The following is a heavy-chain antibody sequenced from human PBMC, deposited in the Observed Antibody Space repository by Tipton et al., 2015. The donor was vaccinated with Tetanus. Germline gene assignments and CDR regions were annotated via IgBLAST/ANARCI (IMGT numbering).Heavy chain of an antibody. J-gene: IGHJ4*02. Sequence: SLRLSCAASGFTFSSYAMSWVRQAPGKGLEWVSAISGSGGSTYYADSVKGRFTISRDNSKNTLYLQMNSLRAEDTAVYYCAKDYYDSSGYYYEGYWGQGTLVTVSS. V-gene: IGHV3-23*01. D-gene: IGHD3-22*01. CDR3: AKDYYDSSGYYYEGY. CDR2: ISGSGGST. CDR1: GFTFSSYA.